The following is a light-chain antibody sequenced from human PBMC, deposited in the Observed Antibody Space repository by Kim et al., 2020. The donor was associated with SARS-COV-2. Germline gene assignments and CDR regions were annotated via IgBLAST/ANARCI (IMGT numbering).Light chain of an antibody. CDR1: QTISNY. J-gene: IGKJ1*01. CDR2: RAS. V-gene: IGKV1-5*03. Sequence: DIQMTQSPSTLSASVGDRVTITCRASQTISNYLAWYQQKPGKAPKVLIYRASTLQSGVPLRFSGSGSETEFTLTISTLQPDDFATYYCQQYKSYSTFGQGTKVEIK. CDR3: QQYKSYST.